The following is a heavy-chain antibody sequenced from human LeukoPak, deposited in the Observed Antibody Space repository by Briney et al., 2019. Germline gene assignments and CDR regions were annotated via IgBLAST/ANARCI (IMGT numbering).Heavy chain of an antibody. CDR3: ARDEQYQLMILDF. CDR2: INPNSGGT. CDR1: GYSFNTYY. Sequence: VASVKVSCKASGYSFNTYYMHWVRQAPGQGLEWMGWINPNSGGTNYAQKFQGRVTMTRDTSISTAYMELSRLRSDDTAVYYCARDEQYQLMILDFWGQGTLITVSS. D-gene: IGHD3-16*01. J-gene: IGHJ4*02. V-gene: IGHV1-2*02.